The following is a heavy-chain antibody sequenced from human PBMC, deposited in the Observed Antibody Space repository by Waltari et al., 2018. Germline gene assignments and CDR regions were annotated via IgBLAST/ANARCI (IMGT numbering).Heavy chain of an antibody. D-gene: IGHD1-1*01. CDR3: ARSTEGHFDF. Sequence: EVQLVESGGGLVQPGRSLRLSCAASGFTFDDYAMHWVRQAPGKVLEWVSGISWNSCSIGYADSVKGRFIISSDNAKNSLYLQMNSLRGEDTAVYYCARSTEGHFDFWGQGTLVTVSS. CDR2: ISWNSCSI. CDR1: GFTFDDYA. J-gene: IGHJ4*02. V-gene: IGHV3-9*01.